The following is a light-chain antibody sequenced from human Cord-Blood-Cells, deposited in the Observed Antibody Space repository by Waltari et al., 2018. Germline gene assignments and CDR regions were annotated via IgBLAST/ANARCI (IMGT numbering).Light chain of an antibody. CDR1: ALPKQY. Sequence: SYELTQPPSVSVSPGQTARITCSGDALPKQYASWYQQKPGQAPVLVIYKASERPSGIPERFSGSSSGTTVTLTISGVQTEDEADYYCQSADSSGTYVFGTGTKVTVL. V-gene: IGLV3-25*03. J-gene: IGLJ1*01. CDR2: KAS. CDR3: QSADSSGTYV.